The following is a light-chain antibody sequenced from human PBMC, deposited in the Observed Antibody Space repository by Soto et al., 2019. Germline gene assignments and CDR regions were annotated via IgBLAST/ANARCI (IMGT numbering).Light chain of an antibody. CDR1: QSVTSNY. CDR2: GAS. Sequence: EVVLTQSPGTLSLSPGERATLSCRASQSVTSNYLAWYQQKPGQAPRLLIYGASRRATDIPDRFSGSGSGTDFTLTISRLEPADFALYYCQQYISLPGTFGKGTKLEIK. J-gene: IGKJ2*02. V-gene: IGKV3-20*01. CDR3: QQYISLPGT.